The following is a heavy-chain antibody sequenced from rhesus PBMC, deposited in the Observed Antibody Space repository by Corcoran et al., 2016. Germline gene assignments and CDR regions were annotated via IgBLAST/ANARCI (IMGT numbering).Heavy chain of an antibody. V-gene: IGHV2-174*01. J-gene: IGHJ4*01. CDR1: GFSLTTSGMG. CDR2: IYWDDDK. CDR3: ARRGFSGRRNSVDY. D-gene: IGHD6-25*01. Sequence: QVTLKASGPALVNPTQTLTLTCTFSGFSLTTSGMGVGWIRQPPGQALEWRALIYWDDDKRYSTSLNSRLTISKDTSKTQVVLTMTNMDPVDAATYYCARRGFSGRRNSVDYWGQGVLVTVSS.